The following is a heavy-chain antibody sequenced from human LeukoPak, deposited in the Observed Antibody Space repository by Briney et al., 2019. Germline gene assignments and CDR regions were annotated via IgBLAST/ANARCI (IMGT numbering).Heavy chain of an antibody. CDR1: GFTFSNYA. CDR2: INSRSGII. V-gene: IGHV3-48*01. J-gene: IGHJ4*02. CDR3: ARDARDYCDYDY. D-gene: IGHD4-17*01. Sequence: GGSLRLSCAASGFTFSNYAINWVRQAPGKGLEWVSYINSRSGIIRYADSVKGRFTISRDNAKKSLDLQMNSLRAEDTAVYYCARDARDYCDYDYWGEGPLVTVSS.